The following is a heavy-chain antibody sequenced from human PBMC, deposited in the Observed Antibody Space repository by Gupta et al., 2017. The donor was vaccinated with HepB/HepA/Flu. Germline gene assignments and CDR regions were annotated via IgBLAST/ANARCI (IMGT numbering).Heavy chain of an antibody. Sequence: QVQLVASGGSVVQPGRSLRLSCAASGFTFSSDGMHWVRQAPGKGLEWVAVISYDGSNKYYADSGKGRFTISRDNSKNTLYMQMNSLRAEETAVYYCAKVIAVAALEDAFDIGGQGTMVTVSS. D-gene: IGHD6-19*01. CDR1: GFTFSSDG. J-gene: IGHJ3*02. V-gene: IGHV3-30*18. CDR2: ISYDGSNK. CDR3: AKVIAVAALEDAFDI.